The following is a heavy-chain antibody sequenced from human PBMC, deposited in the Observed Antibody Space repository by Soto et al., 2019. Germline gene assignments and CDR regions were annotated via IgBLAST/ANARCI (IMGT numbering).Heavy chain of an antibody. CDR1: GGTFSSYA. D-gene: IGHD3-22*01. CDR2: IIPIFGTA. V-gene: IGHV1-69*12. Sequence: QVQLVQSGAEVKKPGSSVKVSCKASGGTFSSYAISWVRQAPGQGLEWMGGIIPIFGTANYAQKFQGRVTITADESTSTAYMELSSLRSEDTAVYYCARVSRKPTYYYDSSSRGAFDIWGQGTMVTVSS. CDR3: ARVSRKPTYYYDSSSRGAFDI. J-gene: IGHJ3*02.